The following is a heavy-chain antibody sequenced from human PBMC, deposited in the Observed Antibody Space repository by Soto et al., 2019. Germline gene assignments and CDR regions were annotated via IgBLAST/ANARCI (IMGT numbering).Heavy chain of an antibody. CDR3: AREIWGPEY. D-gene: IGHD7-27*01. Sequence: GGSLRLSCSASGLAFSNYWRTWVPQAPGRGLEWVANIKKDGSEEHYVDSVKGRFTISRDNAKNSLYLQINSLRAEDTAVYYCAREIWGPEYWGQGTRVTVSS. V-gene: IGHV3-7*03. CDR2: IKKDGSEE. CDR1: GLAFSNYW. J-gene: IGHJ4*02.